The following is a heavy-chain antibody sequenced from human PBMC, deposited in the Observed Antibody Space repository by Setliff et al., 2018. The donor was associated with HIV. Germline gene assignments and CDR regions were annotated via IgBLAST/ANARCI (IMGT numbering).Heavy chain of an antibody. V-gene: IGHV3-48*03. J-gene: IGHJ4*02. Sequence: GGSLRLSCAASGFTFSSYEMNWVRQAPGKGLEWVSDISSSGSTIYYADSVKGRFTISRDNAKNSLYLQMNSLRAEDTAVYYCARVPGYCSSSSCYGYLDYWGPGTLVTVSS. CDR1: GFTFSSYE. D-gene: IGHD2-2*01. CDR2: ISSSGSTI. CDR3: ARVPGYCSSSSCYGYLDY.